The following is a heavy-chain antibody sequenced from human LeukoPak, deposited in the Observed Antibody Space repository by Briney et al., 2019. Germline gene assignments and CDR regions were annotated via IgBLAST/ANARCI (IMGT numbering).Heavy chain of an antibody. J-gene: IGHJ4*02. D-gene: IGHD6-6*01. CDR3: AMYISSSQFSFDY. Sequence: PSETLSLTXTVSGGSISSYYWSWIRQPPGKGVEWIGYIYYSGNTDYNPSLKSRVTISVDTSKNQFSLKLSSVTAADTAVYYCAMYISSSQFSFDYWGQGTLVTVSS. CDR2: IYYSGNT. V-gene: IGHV4-59*01. CDR1: GGSISSYY.